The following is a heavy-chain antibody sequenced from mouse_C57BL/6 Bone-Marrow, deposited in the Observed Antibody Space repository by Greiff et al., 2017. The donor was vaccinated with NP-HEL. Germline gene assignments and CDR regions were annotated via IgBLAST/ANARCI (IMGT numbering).Heavy chain of an antibody. CDR1: GYTFTSYD. D-gene: IGHD1-1*01. Sequence: SGPELVKPGASVKLSCKASGYTFTSYDINWVKQRPGQGLEWIGWIYPRDGSNKYNEKVKGKATFTVDTSSSTSYMELHSLTSENSAVYFGARLGYYGSRDYWGQGTTLTVSS. J-gene: IGHJ2*01. CDR3: ARLGYYGSRDY. CDR2: IYPRDGSN. V-gene: IGHV1-85*01.